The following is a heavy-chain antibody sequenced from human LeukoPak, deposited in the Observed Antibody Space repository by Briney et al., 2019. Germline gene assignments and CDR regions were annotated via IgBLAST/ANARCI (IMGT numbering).Heavy chain of an antibody. Sequence: GESLKISCKGSGYSFTSYWIGWVRQMPGKGLEWMGIIYPGDSDTRYSPSFQGQVTISADKSISTAYLQWSSLKASDTAMYYCARRGLRYFDWLLTYFDYWGQGTLVTVSS. D-gene: IGHD3-9*01. V-gene: IGHV5-51*01. CDR2: IYPGDSDT. J-gene: IGHJ4*02. CDR1: GYSFTSYW. CDR3: ARRGLRYFDWLLTYFDY.